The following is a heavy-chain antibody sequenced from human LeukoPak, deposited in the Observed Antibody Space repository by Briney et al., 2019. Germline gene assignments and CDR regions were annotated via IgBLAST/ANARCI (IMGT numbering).Heavy chain of an antibody. Sequence: GGSLRLSCAASGFTFSSYSMNWVRQAPGKGLEWVSSISSSSSYIYYADSVKGRFTISRDNAKNSLYLQMNSLRAEDTAVYYCARLNSGWYGTPWGQGTLVTVSS. CDR3: ARLNSGWYGTP. V-gene: IGHV3-21*01. CDR2: ISSSSSYI. D-gene: IGHD6-19*01. J-gene: IGHJ4*02. CDR1: GFTFSSYS.